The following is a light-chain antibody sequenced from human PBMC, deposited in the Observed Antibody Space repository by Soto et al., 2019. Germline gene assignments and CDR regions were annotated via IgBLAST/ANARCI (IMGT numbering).Light chain of an antibody. CDR3: QQLNSYPWT. CDR2: KAS. J-gene: IGKJ1*01. CDR1: QSISSW. V-gene: IGKV1-5*03. Sequence: DIKMSQSPSTLSASVGDRVAITFRASQSISSWLAWYQQKPGKAPKLLIYKASSLESGVPSRFSGSGSGTEFTLTISSLQSEDFATYYCQQLNSYPWTFGQGTKVDIK.